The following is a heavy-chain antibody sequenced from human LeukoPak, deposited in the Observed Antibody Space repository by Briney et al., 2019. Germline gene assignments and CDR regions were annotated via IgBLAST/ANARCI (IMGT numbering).Heavy chain of an antibody. CDR2: ISGSGGRT. CDR1: GFTFRNYA. CDR3: VKGDSIYDSSGYFYES. Sequence: PGGSLRLSCGASGFTFRNYAVAWVRQGPGKGLEWVSGISGSGGRTFYAESVKGRVTISRDNFKNTVFLQMNSLTTEDTAIYYCVKGDSIYDSSGYFYESWGQGILVTVPS. D-gene: IGHD3-22*01. V-gene: IGHV3-23*01. J-gene: IGHJ4*02.